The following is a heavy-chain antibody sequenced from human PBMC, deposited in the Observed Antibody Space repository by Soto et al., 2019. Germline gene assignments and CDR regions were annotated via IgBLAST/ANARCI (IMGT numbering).Heavy chain of an antibody. J-gene: IGHJ4*02. V-gene: IGHV5-51*01. CDR1: GYSFPSYL. CDR3: ARQSSGWCDY. Sequence: GESLRISCKGSGYSFPSYLIGWVRQMPGKGLEWMGIIYPGDSDTRYSPSFQGQVTISAAKSISTAYLQWSSLKASDTAMYYCARQSSGWCDYWGQGTLVTVSS. CDR2: IYPGDSDT. D-gene: IGHD6-19*01.